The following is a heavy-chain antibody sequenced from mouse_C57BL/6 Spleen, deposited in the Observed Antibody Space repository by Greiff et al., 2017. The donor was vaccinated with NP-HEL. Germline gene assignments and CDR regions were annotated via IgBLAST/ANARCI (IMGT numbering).Heavy chain of an antibody. CDR3: ASDSSGYVENYFDY. J-gene: IGHJ2*01. CDR1: GYTFTSYT. Sequence: VQGVESGAELARPGASVKMSCKASGYTFTSYTMHWVKQRPGQGLEWIGYINPSSGYTKYNQKFKDKATLTADKSSSTAYMQLSSLTSEDSAVYYCASDSSGYVENYFDYWGQGTTLTVS. D-gene: IGHD3-2*02. CDR2: INPSSGYT. V-gene: IGHV1-4*01.